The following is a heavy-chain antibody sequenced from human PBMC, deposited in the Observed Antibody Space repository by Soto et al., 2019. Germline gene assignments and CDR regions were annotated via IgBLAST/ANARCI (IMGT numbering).Heavy chain of an antibody. Sequence: QVQLQQWRAGLLKPSETLSLTCAVYGGSFSGYYWSWIRQPPGKGLERNGEINHSGSTNYNPSLKSRVTISVDTSKNQFSLKLSSVTAAGTAVYCCASYTGMGPEAWSRGSLVTVSS. CDR1: GGSFSGYY. D-gene: IGHD3-16*01. V-gene: IGHV4-34*01. CDR3: ASYTGMGPEA. CDR2: INHSGST. J-gene: IGHJ5*02.